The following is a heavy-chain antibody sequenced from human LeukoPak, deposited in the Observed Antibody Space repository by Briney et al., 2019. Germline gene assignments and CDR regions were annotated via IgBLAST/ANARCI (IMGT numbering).Heavy chain of an antibody. CDR1: GFTFVSYG. CDR3: ARGGTLIRGVNYPMDV. V-gene: IGHV1-18*01. J-gene: IGHJ6*02. D-gene: IGHD3-10*01. Sequence: ASVTVSCKASGFTFVSYGLTWVRQAPGQGLEWMGWISSNNGKTNHAQRFQGRFTMTTDTSTSTAYMELRSLRSDDSAVYYCARGGTLIRGVNYPMDVWGQGTTVTVSS. CDR2: ISSNNGKT.